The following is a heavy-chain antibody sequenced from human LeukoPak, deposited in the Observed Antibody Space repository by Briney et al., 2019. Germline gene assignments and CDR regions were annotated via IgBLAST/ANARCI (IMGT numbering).Heavy chain of an antibody. J-gene: IGHJ4*02. Sequence: GGSLRLSRAASGFTFSDYYMSWIRQAPGKGLEWVSYISSSGSTIYYADSVKGRFTISRDNAKNSLYLQMNSLRAEDTAVYYCARVPRAIRGVVDYWGQGTLVTVSS. CDR2: ISSSGSTI. V-gene: IGHV3-11*01. D-gene: IGHD3-10*01. CDR3: ARVPRAIRGVVDY. CDR1: GFTFSDYY.